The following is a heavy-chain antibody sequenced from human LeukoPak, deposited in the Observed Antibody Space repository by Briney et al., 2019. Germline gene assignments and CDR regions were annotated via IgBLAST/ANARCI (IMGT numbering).Heavy chain of an antibody. J-gene: IGHJ6*02. CDR1: GFTFSSYG. Sequence: GGSLRLSCAASGFTFSSYGMHWVRQAPGKGLEWVAVISYDGSNKYYADSVKGRFTISRDNSKNTLYLQMNSLRAEDTAVYYCAKDRDMTTGGPPGYGMDVWGQGTTVTVSS. CDR2: ISYDGSNK. D-gene: IGHD4-11*01. V-gene: IGHV3-30*18. CDR3: AKDRDMTTGGPPGYGMDV.